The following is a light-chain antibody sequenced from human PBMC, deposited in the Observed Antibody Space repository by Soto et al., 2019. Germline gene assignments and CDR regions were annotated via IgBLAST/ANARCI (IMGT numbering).Light chain of an antibody. V-gene: IGKV3-15*01. J-gene: IGKJ4*02. CDR1: QSVFSS. CDR2: GAA. Sequence: EIVMTQSPATLSVSPGERVTLSCRASQSVFSSLAWYQQKPGQAPRLLIYGAATRAIGIPARFSGSGSGTEFTLTISSLQSEDFADYYCQQYHSWPAFGRGTKVEIK. CDR3: QQYHSWPA.